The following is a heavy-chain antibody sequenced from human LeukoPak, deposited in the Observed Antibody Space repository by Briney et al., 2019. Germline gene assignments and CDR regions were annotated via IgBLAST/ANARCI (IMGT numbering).Heavy chain of an antibody. V-gene: IGHV4-61*02. CDR2: IYTSGST. CDR3: ARVRYDSSGYRAFDI. Sequence: SQTLSLTCTVSGDSISTGSYYSSWIRQPAGKGLEWIGLIYTSGSTNYNPSLKSRVTISVDTSKNQFSLKLSSVTAADTAVYYCARVRYDSSGYRAFDIWGQGTMVTVSS. D-gene: IGHD3-22*01. J-gene: IGHJ3*02. CDR1: GDSISTGSYY.